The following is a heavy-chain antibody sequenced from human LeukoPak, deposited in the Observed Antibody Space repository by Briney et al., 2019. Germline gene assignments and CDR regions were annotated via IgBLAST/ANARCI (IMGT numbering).Heavy chain of an antibody. CDR1: LDSTTSNF. CDR3: AREIVGGFNPGAY. V-gene: IGHV4-4*02. CDR2: IHRSGST. Sequence: SETLSLTCTVSLDSTTSNFWSWVRQPPGKGLEWIGEIHRSGSTNYNPSLQSRVTISIDRSKNQIALELSSVTAAGTAVYYCAREIVGGFNPGAYWGQGTLVTVSS. J-gene: IGHJ4*02. D-gene: IGHD1-14*01.